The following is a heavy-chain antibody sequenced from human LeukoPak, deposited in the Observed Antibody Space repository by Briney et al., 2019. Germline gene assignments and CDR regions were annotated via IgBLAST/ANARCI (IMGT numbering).Heavy chain of an antibody. Sequence: GGSLRLSCAASGFTFSDYYMNWIRQAPGKGLEWISYMSSTGNTIYYPDSVKGRSTVSRDNAKNSLYLQMNSLRAEDTAVYYCAELGITMIGGVWGKGTTVTISS. CDR2: MSSTGNTI. J-gene: IGHJ6*04. CDR1: GFTFSDYY. V-gene: IGHV3-11*04. D-gene: IGHD3-10*02. CDR3: AELGITMIGGV.